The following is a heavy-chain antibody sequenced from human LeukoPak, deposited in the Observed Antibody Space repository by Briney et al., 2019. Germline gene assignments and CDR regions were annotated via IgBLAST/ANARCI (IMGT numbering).Heavy chain of an antibody. CDR3: ARSTARIAVAGTLADAFDI. Sequence: SETLSLTCAVYGGSFSDYYWAWIRQPPGKGLEWIGEINHNGGINYNPSLKSRVTLSLDTSMNHVSLRLTSVTAADTAVYYCARSTARIAVAGTLADAFDIWGQGTMVTVSS. CDR2: INHNGGI. CDR1: GGSFSDYY. V-gene: IGHV4-34*10. D-gene: IGHD6-19*01. J-gene: IGHJ3*02.